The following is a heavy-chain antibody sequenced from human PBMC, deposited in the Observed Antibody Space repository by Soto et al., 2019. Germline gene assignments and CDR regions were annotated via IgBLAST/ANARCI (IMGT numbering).Heavy chain of an antibody. CDR2: IYYSGST. Sequence: SETLSLTCTVSGGSISSSSYYWGWIRQPPGKGLEWIGSIYYSGSTYYNPSLKIRVTISVDTSKNQFSLKLSSVTAADTAVYYCARHPGQQLFWWFDPWGQGTLVTV. CDR1: GGSISSSSYY. CDR3: ARHPGQQLFWWFDP. V-gene: IGHV4-39*01. D-gene: IGHD6-13*01. J-gene: IGHJ5*02.